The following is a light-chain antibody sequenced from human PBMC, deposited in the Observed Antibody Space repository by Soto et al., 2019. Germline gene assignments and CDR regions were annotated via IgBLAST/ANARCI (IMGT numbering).Light chain of an antibody. CDR3: QQVYNLPPT. CDR1: QSVSSSY. V-gene: IGKV3D-7*01. CDR2: GAS. Sequence: PGERVTLSCRASQSVSSSYLTWYQQKPGQAPRLLIYGASTRATGIPARFSGSGSGTDFTLTISSLQPEDFAVYYCQQVYNLPPTFGQGTKVDIK. J-gene: IGKJ1*01.